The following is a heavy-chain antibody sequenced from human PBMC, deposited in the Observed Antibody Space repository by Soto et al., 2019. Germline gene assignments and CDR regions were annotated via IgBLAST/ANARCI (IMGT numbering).Heavy chain of an antibody. V-gene: IGHV3-9*01. D-gene: IGHD3-3*01. CDR3: TKVGGLYDFWSGPLHFDL. CDR2: ISWNSDSI. Sequence: EAQLVESGGGLVQPGRSLRLSCAGSGFIFDDFALHWVRQAPGKGLEWVSGISWNSDSIGYADSVKGRFTISRDNAKNSLYLQMNSLRVEDTALYYCTKVGGLYDFWSGPLHFDLWGQGTIVTGSS. CDR1: GFIFDDFA. J-gene: IGHJ4*02.